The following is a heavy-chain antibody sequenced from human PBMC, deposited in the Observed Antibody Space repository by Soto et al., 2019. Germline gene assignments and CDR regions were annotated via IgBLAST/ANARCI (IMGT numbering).Heavy chain of an antibody. CDR3: ARGLDIVVVSAALVGYFDY. Sequence: GGSLRLSCAASGFTFSSYGMHWVRQAPGKGLEWVAVISYDGSNKYYADSVKGRFTISRDNSKNTLYLQMNSLRAEDTAVYYCARGLDIVVVSAALVGYFDYWGQGTLVTVSS. D-gene: IGHD2-2*01. CDR2: ISYDGSNK. V-gene: IGHV3-30*03. J-gene: IGHJ4*02. CDR1: GFTFSSYG.